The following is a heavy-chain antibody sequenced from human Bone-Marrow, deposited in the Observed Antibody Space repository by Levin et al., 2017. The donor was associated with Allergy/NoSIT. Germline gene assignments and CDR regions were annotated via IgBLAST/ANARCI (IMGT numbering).Heavy chain of an antibody. J-gene: IGHJ6*02. CDR1: GFTFSNYG. V-gene: IGHV3-33*01. Sequence: GGSLRLSCEASGFTFSNYGMHWVRQAPGKGLEWVAVIFYDGSYKYYADSVKGRFTISRDNSKNTLYLQMNSLRAEDTAVFYCARESGYSSSYFLEDNYGMDVWGQGTTVTVSS. D-gene: IGHD1-26*01. CDR2: IFYDGSYK. CDR3: ARESGYSSSYFLEDNYGMDV.